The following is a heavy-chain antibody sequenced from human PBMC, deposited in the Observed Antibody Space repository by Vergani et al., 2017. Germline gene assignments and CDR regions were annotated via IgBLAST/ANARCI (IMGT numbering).Heavy chain of an antibody. Sequence: QVQLVQSRREVKEAGASVKVSCKASANAFSNYGLNWVRQAPGKRLEWRGWSSAHNGETKYAQKFRGRVTLTTDTSTKTVYLEVRNLRYDDTAIYYCARDLLNPGPLGYWGQGTLVIVSS. CDR1: ANAFSNYG. V-gene: IGHV1-18*04. J-gene: IGHJ4*02. CDR2: SSAHNGET. CDR3: ARDLLNPGPLGY.